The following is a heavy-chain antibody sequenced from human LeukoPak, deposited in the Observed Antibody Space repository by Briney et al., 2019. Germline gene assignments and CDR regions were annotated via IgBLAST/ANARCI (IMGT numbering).Heavy chain of an antibody. Sequence: GGSLRLSCAACGFMFSDYAMHWVRQTPGKGLEWVGRIKTRGDGATTDLTAPVKGRFAISRDDSKSTLYLHMNSLTIDDTAVYYCTTEAPYTSGWFSWGQGTLVTVSS. V-gene: IGHV3-15*05. CDR2: IKTRGDGATT. J-gene: IGHJ5*02. CDR1: GFMFSDYA. CDR3: TTEAPYTSGWFS. D-gene: IGHD6-13*01.